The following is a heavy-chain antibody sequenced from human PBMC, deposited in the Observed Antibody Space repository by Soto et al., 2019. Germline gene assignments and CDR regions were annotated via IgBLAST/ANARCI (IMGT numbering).Heavy chain of an antibody. J-gene: IGHJ4*03. V-gene: IGHV3-7*01. CDR1: GFTFSSHW. CDR3: SKTFDV. Sequence: PGGSLRLSCAASGFTFSSHWMHWVRQAPGKGLEWVANIKEDGSVRFYVDSVKGRFTISRDNANDLLYLQMNSLRAEDTAMYYCSKTFDVWGKGTLVNVSS. CDR2: IKEDGSVR.